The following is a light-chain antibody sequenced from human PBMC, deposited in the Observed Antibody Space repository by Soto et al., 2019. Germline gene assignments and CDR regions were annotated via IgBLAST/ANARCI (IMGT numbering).Light chain of an antibody. CDR1: QSINSH. CDR2: TTS. V-gene: IGKV1-39*01. CDR3: QQCDSTPQT. J-gene: IGKJ4*01. Sequence: DIQMTQSPSSLSASVGDRVTITCRASQSINSHLNWYQQKPGKPPKLLIHTTSSLKSGVPSRFSGSGTGTDFTLTISSLQPEDFATYYCQQCDSTPQTFGGGTKVEI.